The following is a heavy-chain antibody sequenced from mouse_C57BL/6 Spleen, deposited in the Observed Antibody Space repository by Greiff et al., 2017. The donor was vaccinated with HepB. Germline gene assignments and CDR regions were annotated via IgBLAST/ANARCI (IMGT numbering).Heavy chain of an antibody. Sequence: VQLQHSGPELVKPGASVKISCKASGYSFTGYYMNWVKQSPEKSLEWIGEINPSTGGTTYNQKFKAKATLTVDKSSSTAYMQLKSLTSEDSAVYYCARGDPTGAYWGQGTLVTVSA. CDR2: INPSTGGT. CDR1: GYSFTGYY. CDR3: ARGDPTGAY. J-gene: IGHJ3*01. D-gene: IGHD4-1*01. V-gene: IGHV1-42*01.